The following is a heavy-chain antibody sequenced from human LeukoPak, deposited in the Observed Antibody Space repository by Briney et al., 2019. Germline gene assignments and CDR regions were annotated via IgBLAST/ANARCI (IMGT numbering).Heavy chain of an antibody. Sequence: PGGSLRLSCAASGFTFSSYGMHWVRQAPGKGLEWVAVMSYDGSNKYYADSVKGRFTISRDNSKNTLYLQMNSLRAEDTAVYYCAKAPMGYYYYGMDVWGQGTTVTVSS. V-gene: IGHV3-30*18. J-gene: IGHJ6*02. CDR1: GFTFSSYG. CDR3: AKAPMGYYYYGMDV. CDR2: MSYDGSNK. D-gene: IGHD2-8*01.